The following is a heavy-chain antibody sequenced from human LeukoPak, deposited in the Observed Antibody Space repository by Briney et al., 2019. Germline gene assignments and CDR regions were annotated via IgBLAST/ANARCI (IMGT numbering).Heavy chain of an antibody. CDR2: INHSGST. CDR3: ARVVTEVLHYGVLLDY. CDR1: GGSISSGSYY. D-gene: IGHD4-17*01. J-gene: IGHJ4*02. V-gene: IGHV4-39*07. Sequence: NPSETLSLTCTVSGGSISSGSYYWSWIRQPPGKGLEWIGEINHSGSTNYNPSLKSRVTISVDTSKNQFSLKLSSVTAADTAVYYCARVVTEVLHYGVLLDYWGQGTLVTASS.